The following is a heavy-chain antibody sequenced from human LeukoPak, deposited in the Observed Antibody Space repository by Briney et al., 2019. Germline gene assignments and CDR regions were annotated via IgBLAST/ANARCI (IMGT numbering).Heavy chain of an antibody. J-gene: IGHJ4*02. CDR1: GVSIGSRH. V-gene: IGHV4-59*11. D-gene: IGHD7-27*01. Sequence: SETLSLTCTVSGVSIGSRHWSWIRQPPGKGLEWIGYIHYSTTTNYSPTLRSPVTRSVATTMNHFHMNRRSVTAADTAVYFCARVAGRSDGNWGEDAWGQGNLVTVSS. CDR3: ARVAGRSDGNWGEDA. CDR2: IHYSTTT.